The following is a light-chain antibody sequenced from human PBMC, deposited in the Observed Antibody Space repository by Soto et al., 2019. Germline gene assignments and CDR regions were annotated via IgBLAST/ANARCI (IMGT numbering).Light chain of an antibody. CDR2: GAS. J-gene: IGKJ4*01. Sequence: EIVLTQSPGTLSLSPGERATLSCRARQSDSSSYLAWYQQKPGQAPRLLIYGASSRATGIPDRLSGSGSGTDFTLTISRLEPEDLAGYYCQQYSSSPAVTFGGGTKVEIK. CDR3: QQYSSSPAVT. V-gene: IGKV3-20*01. CDR1: QSDSSSY.